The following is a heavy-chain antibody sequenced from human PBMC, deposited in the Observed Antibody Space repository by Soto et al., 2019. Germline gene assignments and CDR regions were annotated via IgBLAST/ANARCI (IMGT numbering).Heavy chain of an antibody. D-gene: IGHD3-10*01. Sequence: QVTSKESGPVLVKPTEPLTLTCTVSGFSLSNARMGVSWIRQPPGKALEWLAHIVSNDEKSYSTSLKSRLTISNDTSKRQVVLTMTNMDPVDTATYYCARIREVWFGELMGRYYMDVWGKGTTVTVAS. CDR2: IVSNDEK. CDR3: ARIREVWFGELMGRYYMDV. V-gene: IGHV2-26*01. CDR1: GFSLSNARMG. J-gene: IGHJ6*03.